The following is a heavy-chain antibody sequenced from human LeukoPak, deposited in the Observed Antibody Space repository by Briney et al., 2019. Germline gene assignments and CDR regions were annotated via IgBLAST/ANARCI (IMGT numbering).Heavy chain of an antibody. V-gene: IGHV1-8*01. CDR1: GYTFTSYD. CDR3: ARAGLSIAARPISWFDP. CDR2: MNPNSGNT. Sequence: ASVKVSCKASGYTFTSYDINWVRQATGQGLEWMGWMNPNSGNTGYAQKFQGRVTMTRNTSTSTAYMELSSLRSEDTAVYYCARAGLSIAARPISWFDPWGQGTLVTVSS. J-gene: IGHJ5*02. D-gene: IGHD6-6*01.